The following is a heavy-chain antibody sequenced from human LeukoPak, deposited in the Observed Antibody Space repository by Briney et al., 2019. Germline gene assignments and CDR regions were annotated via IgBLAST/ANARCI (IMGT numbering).Heavy chain of an antibody. Sequence: PGGSLRLSCVASGFSFSTYAMSWVRQAPGKGLEWVSVISGSGGDTSYADTVKGRLTISRDNSKSTLYLQMNSLRAEDTAVYYCAKGPNEDSNYFFGRWGQGTLVTVSS. CDR3: AKGPNEDSNYFFGR. CDR1: GFSFSTYA. J-gene: IGHJ5*02. CDR2: ISGSGGDT. D-gene: IGHD4-11*01. V-gene: IGHV3-23*01.